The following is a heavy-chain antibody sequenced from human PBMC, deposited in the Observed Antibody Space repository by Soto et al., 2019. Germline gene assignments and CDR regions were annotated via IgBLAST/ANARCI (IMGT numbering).Heavy chain of an antibody. J-gene: IGHJ4*02. V-gene: IGHV1-18*04. CDR2: ISAYNGHT. Sequence: QVQLVQSGGEVKKPGASVRVSCKASGYTFTSYFISWVRQAPGQGLEWMGGISAYNGHTNYAQKFQGRLTMTTEASTTTAYMELRGLRSDDTAVYYCVRDSGAKLSSSWGQGTLVTVSS. CDR1: GYTFTSYF. D-gene: IGHD6-13*01. CDR3: VRDSGAKLSSS.